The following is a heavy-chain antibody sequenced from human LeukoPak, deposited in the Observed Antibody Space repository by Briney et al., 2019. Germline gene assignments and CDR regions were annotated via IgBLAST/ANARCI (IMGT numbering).Heavy chain of an antibody. CDR1: GYTFTSYG. J-gene: IGHJ1*01. V-gene: IGHV1-18*01. CDR2: ISAYNGNT. D-gene: IGHD1-26*01. CDR3: ARDNSGSYFEYFQH. Sequence: ASVKVSCKASGYTFTSYGISWVRQAPGQGLEWMGWISAYNGNTNYAQKLQGRVTMTTDTSTSTAYMELSSLRSEDTAVYYCARDNSGSYFEYFQHWGQGTLVTVSS.